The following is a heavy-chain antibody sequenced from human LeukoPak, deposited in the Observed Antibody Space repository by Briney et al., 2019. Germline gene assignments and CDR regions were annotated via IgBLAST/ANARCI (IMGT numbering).Heavy chain of an antibody. J-gene: IGHJ4*02. D-gene: IGHD4-23*01. CDR1: GFTFSSYG. CDR2: ISYDGSNK. Sequence: GRSLRLSCAASGFTFSSYGMHWVRQAPGKGLEWVAVISYDGSNKYYADSVKGRFTISRDNSKNTLYLQMNSLRAEDTAVYYCALRSRAGATVVTPGSHWGQGTLVTVSS. CDR3: ALRSRAGATVVTPGSH. V-gene: IGHV3-30*03.